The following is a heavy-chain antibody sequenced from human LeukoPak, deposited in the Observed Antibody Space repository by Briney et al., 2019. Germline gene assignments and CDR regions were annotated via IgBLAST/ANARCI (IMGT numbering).Heavy chain of an antibody. Sequence: GGSLRLSCAASGFTFSTYWMSWVRQAPGKGLEWVANIKQDGSEKYYVDSVKGRFTISRDNAKNSLYLQMNSLRAEDTAVYYCAKVLVPAAIPYDLWGRGTLVTVSS. CDR2: IKQDGSEK. CDR3: AKVLVPAAIPYDL. J-gene: IGHJ2*01. D-gene: IGHD2-2*02. CDR1: GFTFSTYW. V-gene: IGHV3-7*01.